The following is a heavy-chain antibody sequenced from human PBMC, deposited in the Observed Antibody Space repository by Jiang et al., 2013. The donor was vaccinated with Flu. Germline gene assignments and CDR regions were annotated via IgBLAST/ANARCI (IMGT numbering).Heavy chain of an antibody. V-gene: IGHV6-1*01. D-gene: IGHD6-19*01. J-gene: IGHJ4*02. CDR3: ARGSSGWYYFDY. CDR1: GDSVSNKSAA. CDR2: TYYRSKWYD. Sequence: QTLSLTCAISGDSVSNKSAAWNWIRQSPSRGLEWLGRTYYRSKWYDDFAVSVKSRITINPDTSKNQFSLQLNSVTPEDTAVYYCARGSSGWYYFDYWGQGTLVTVSS.